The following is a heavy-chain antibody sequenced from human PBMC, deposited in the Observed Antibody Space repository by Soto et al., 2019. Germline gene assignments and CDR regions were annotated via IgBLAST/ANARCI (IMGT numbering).Heavy chain of an antibody. CDR3: ARSPLGYDYVRQTWREVGDSFDI. J-gene: IGHJ3*02. V-gene: IGHV4-34*12. CDR2: LIHGGST. CDR1: GASLGGFH. Sequence: LTCAIYGASLGGFHWTWLRQAPGKGLEWIGELIHGGSTNYNPSLKSRVSFSLDTSKNQFSLHLMSVTAADTAVYYCARSPLGYDYVRQTWREVGDSFDIWGRGTMVTVSS. D-gene: IGHD3-16*01.